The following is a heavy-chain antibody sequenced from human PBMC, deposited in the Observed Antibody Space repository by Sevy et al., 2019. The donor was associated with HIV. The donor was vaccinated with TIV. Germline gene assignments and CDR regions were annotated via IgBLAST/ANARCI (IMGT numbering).Heavy chain of an antibody. V-gene: IGHV3-30*18. CDR2: ISYDGSNK. CDR1: GFTFSDYY. CDR3: AKGILRFSPNYFDY. Sequence: GGSLRLSCAASGFTFSDYYMSWVRQAPGKGLEWVAVISYDGSNKYYADSVKGRFTISRDNSKNTLYLQMNSLRAEDTAVYYCAKGILRFSPNYFDYWGQGTLVTVSS. D-gene: IGHD3-22*01. J-gene: IGHJ4*02.